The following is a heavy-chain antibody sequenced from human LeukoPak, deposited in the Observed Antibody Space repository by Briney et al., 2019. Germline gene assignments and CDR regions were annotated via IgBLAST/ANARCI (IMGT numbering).Heavy chain of an antibody. CDR3: ARGNLSDGSGYYYPYYYYYMDV. J-gene: IGHJ6*03. CDR2: IIPIFGTA. D-gene: IGHD3-22*01. Sequence: SVKVSCKASGGTFSSYAISWVRQAPGQGLEWMGRIIPIFGTANYAQKFQGRVTITTDESTSTAYMELSSLRSEDTAVDYCARGNLSDGSGYYYPYYYYYMDVWGKGTTVTVSS. CDR1: GGTFSSYA. V-gene: IGHV1-69*05.